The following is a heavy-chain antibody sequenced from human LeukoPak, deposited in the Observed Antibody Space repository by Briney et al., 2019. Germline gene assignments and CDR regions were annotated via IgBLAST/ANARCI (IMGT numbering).Heavy chain of an antibody. CDR3: ARVVGMVYAYNWFDP. D-gene: IGHD2-8*01. CDR1: GYTFTSYG. V-gene: IGHV1-18*01. J-gene: IGHJ5*02. Sequence: ASVKVSCKAPGYTFTSYGISWVRQAPGQGLEWMGWISAYNGNTNYAQKLQGRVTMTTDTSTSTAYMELRSLRSDDTAVYYCARVVGMVYAYNWFDPWGQGTLVTVSS. CDR2: ISAYNGNT.